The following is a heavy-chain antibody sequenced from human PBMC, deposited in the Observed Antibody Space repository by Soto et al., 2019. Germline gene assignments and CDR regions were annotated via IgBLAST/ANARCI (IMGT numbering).Heavy chain of an antibody. CDR1: GFTFSSYA. J-gene: IGHJ6*03. Sequence: QPGGSLRLSCAASGFTFSSYAMSWVRQAPGKGLEWVSAISGSGGSTYYADSVKGRFTISRDNSKNTLYLQMNSLRAEDTAVYYCVKDETIAAGNYYYYYYMDVWGKGTTVTVSS. CDR2: ISGSGGST. CDR3: VKDETIAAGNYYYYYYMDV. V-gene: IGHV3-23*01. D-gene: IGHD6-13*01.